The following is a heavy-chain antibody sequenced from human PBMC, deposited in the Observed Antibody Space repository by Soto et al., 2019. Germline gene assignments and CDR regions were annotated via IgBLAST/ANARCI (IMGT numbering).Heavy chain of an antibody. CDR2: ISAYNGNT. J-gene: IGHJ6*02. V-gene: IGHV1-18*04. D-gene: IGHD1-7*01. CDR3: ARDQGGELPYYYYGMDV. CDR1: GYTFTSYG. Sequence: ASVKVSCKASGYTFTSYGTSWVRQAPGQGLEWMGWISAYNGNTNYAQKLQGRITMTTDTSTSTAYMKLRSLRSDDTAVYYCARDQGGELPYYYYGMDVWGQGTTVTVSS.